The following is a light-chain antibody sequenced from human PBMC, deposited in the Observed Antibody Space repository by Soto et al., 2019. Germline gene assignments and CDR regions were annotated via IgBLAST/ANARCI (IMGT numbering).Light chain of an antibody. V-gene: IGKV3-20*01. CDR1: QSISTY. Sequence: DIVMTQSPLSLPVTPGEPATLSCRASQSISTYLHWYQQKPGQAPRLLIYDPSYRATGIPARFSGVGSGTDFTLTISRLEPEDFAVYYCQQYGSSPWTFGQGTKVDSK. J-gene: IGKJ1*01. CDR2: DPS. CDR3: QQYGSSPWT.